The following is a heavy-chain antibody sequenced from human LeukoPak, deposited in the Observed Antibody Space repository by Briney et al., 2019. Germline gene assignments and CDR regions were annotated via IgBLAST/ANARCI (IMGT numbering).Heavy chain of an antibody. CDR1: GFTFSSYA. CDR3: ARGRGGYDY. D-gene: IGHD5-24*01. CDR2: ISSNGGST. J-gene: IGHJ4*02. Sequence: GGSLRLFCAASGFTFSSYAMHWARQAPGKGLEYVSAISSNGGSTYYANSVKGRFTISRDNSKNTLYLQMGSLRAEDMAVYYCARGRGGYDYWGQGTLVTVSS. V-gene: IGHV3-64*01.